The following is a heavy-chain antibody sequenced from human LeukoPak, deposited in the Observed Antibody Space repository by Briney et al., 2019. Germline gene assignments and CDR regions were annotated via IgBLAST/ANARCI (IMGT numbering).Heavy chain of an antibody. J-gene: IGHJ5*02. CDR1: GYTFTGYY. CDR2: INPNRGGT. D-gene: IGHD6-19*01. CDR3: AKGRVVAGTKSLTYNWFDP. Sequence: ASVKVSCKASGYTFTGYYLHGVRQAPGQGLEWMGWINPNRGGTKYAQKFQRRVTMTRDTSISTAYMGLSRLRSHDTAVYYCAKGRVVAGTKSLTYNWFDPWGQGTLVTVSS. V-gene: IGHV1-2*02.